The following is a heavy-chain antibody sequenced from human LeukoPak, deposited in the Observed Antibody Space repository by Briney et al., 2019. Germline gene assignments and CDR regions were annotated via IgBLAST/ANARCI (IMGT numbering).Heavy chain of an antibody. V-gene: IGHV1-2*04. CDR1: GYTFTGYY. CDR2: INPNSGGT. J-gene: IGHJ6*02. CDR3: ARDRPIQLWDIYYYYHGMDV. Sequence: ASVKVSCKASGYTFTGYYMHWVRQAPGQGLEWMGWINPNSGGTNYAQKFQGWVTMTRDTSISTAYMELSRLRSDDTAVYYCARDRPIQLWDIYYYYHGMDVWGQGTTVTVSS. D-gene: IGHD5-18*01.